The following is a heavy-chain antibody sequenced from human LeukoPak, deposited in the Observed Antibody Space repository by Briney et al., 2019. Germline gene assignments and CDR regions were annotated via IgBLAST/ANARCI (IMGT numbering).Heavy chain of an antibody. D-gene: IGHD5-24*01. CDR3: ARRIQGMAPYYFDY. J-gene: IGHJ4*02. CDR1: GFTFSSYW. V-gene: IGHV3-74*01. CDR2: INSDGSST. Sequence: PGGSLRLSCTASGFTFSSYWMHWVRQAPGKGLVWVSRINSDGSSTSYADSVKGRFTISRDNANNTLYLQMNSLRAEDTAVYYCARRIQGMAPYYFDYWGQGTLVTVSS.